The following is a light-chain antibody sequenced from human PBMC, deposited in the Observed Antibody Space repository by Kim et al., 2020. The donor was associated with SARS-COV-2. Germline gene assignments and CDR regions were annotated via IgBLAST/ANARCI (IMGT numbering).Light chain of an antibody. J-gene: IGLJ3*02. CDR3: ASWDDSLAGPV. Sequence: QSVLTQPPSASGTPGQRVTISCSGSTSTFGKNSVYWYQQPSGTAPKLLIYRNNQRPSGVPDRFSGSKYGTSASLAISGLRSEDEADYYCASWDDSLAGPVFGGGTQLTVL. CDR1: TSTFGKNS. V-gene: IGLV1-47*01. CDR2: RNN.